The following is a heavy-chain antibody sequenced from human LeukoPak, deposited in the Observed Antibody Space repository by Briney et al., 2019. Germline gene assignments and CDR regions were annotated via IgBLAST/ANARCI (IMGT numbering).Heavy chain of an antibody. V-gene: IGHV3-21*01. J-gene: IGHJ4*02. CDR3: ARDLSYFGSGSYYYFDQ. D-gene: IGHD3-10*01. CDR2: ISSTSDYI. Sequence: GGSLRLSCAASGFTFKSYSMNWLRQSPGKGLEWVSSISSTSDYIFHADSVKGRFTISRDNAKNSLFLQMNSLRVEDTAVYYCARDLSYFGSGSYYYFDQWGQGTLVTVSS. CDR1: GFTFKSYS.